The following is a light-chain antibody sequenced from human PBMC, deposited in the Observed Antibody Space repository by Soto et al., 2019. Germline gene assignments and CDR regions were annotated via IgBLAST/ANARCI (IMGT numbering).Light chain of an antibody. J-gene: IGKJ1*01. V-gene: IGKV1-5*03. CDR3: QQHESYPRT. Sequence: DIQMTQSPSTLSASVGDRVTITCRASQSINTWLAWYQQKPGKAPRLLFYTASSLESGVPSRFSGSGSGTEFTLTISSLQPDDFATYYCQQHESYPRTFGQGTKVQIK. CDR1: QSINTW. CDR2: TAS.